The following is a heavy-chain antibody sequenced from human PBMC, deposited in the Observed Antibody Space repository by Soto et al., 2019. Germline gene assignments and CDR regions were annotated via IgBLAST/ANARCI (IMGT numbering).Heavy chain of an antibody. CDR2: INGDGTRT. D-gene: IGHD6-13*01. Sequence: PGGSLRLSCAASGFTFGSYWMDWVRQAPGKGLEWVSRINGDGTRTTYADSVKGRFTISRDNAGNTLFLQMNRLRGDDTAVYYCARGRLGSSSFHYWGQGTLVTVSS. V-gene: IGHV3-74*03. CDR3: ARGRLGSSSFHY. J-gene: IGHJ4*02. CDR1: GFTFGSYW.